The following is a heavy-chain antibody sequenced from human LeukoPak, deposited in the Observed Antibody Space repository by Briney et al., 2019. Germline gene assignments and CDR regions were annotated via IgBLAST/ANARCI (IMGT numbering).Heavy chain of an antibody. J-gene: IGHJ6*02. CDR1: GGSISSYY. CDR3: ARDGHQYGSRSPPSLGYYGMDV. Sequence: SETLSLTCTVSGGSISSYYWSWIRQPAGKGLEWTGRIYTSGGTNYNPSLKSRVTMSVDTSKNQFSLKLSSVTAADTAVYYCARDGHQYGSRSPPSLGYYGMDVWGQGTTVTVS. V-gene: IGHV4-4*07. CDR2: IYTSGGT. D-gene: IGHD3-10*01.